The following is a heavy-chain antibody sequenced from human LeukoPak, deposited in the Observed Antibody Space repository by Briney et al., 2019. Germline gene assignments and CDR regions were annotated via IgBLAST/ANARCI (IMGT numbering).Heavy chain of an antibody. V-gene: IGHV3-48*03. CDR2: ISSSGSSI. Sequence: PGGSLRLSCAASGFTFSSYEMNWVRQAPGKGLEWISYISSSGSSISYADSVKGRFTISRDNAKNSLYLQMNSLRAEDTAVYYCARDVTLVRGVLQLSYYYYMDVWGKGTTVTVSS. J-gene: IGHJ6*03. CDR1: GFTFSSYE. D-gene: IGHD3-10*01. CDR3: ARDVTLVRGVLQLSYYYYMDV.